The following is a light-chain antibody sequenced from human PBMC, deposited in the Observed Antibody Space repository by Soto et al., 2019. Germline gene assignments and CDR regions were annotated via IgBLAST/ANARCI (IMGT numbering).Light chain of an antibody. CDR3: QSYDSSMSGYV. CDR2: GNS. Sequence: QSVLTQPPSVSGAPGQRVTISCTGSSSNIGAGYDVHWYQQLPRTAPKLLMYGNSNRPSGVPDRFSGSKSGISASLAITGLQDEDEADYYCQSYDSSMSGYVFGTGTKVTVL. J-gene: IGLJ1*01. V-gene: IGLV1-40*01. CDR1: SSNIGAGYD.